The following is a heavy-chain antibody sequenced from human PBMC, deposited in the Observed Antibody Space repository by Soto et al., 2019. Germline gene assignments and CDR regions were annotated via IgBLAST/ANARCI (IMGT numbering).Heavy chain of an antibody. Sequence: QVQLVQSGAEVKKPGASVKVSCKASGYTFTSYAMHWVRQAPGQRLEWMGWINAGNGNTKYSQKFQGRVTITRDTSASSAYMELSSLRSEDTAVYYCARGPGGPDGPGDYWGQGTLVTVSS. V-gene: IGHV1-3*01. J-gene: IGHJ4*02. D-gene: IGHD2-15*01. CDR1: GYTFTSYA. CDR3: ARGPGGPDGPGDY. CDR2: INAGNGNT.